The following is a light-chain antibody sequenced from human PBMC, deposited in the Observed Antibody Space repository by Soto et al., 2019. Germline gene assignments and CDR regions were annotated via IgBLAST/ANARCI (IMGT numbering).Light chain of an antibody. V-gene: IGKV3-11*01. CDR3: QQRSNWPPLT. CDR2: DAS. Sequence: EFVMSQSTATLSVSPGERATLSCSASQSVSGKLAWYQQKPGQAPRLLIYDASTRATGIPARFSGSGSGTDFTLTISRLEPEDFAGYYCQQRSNWPPLTFGGGTKVDI. CDR1: QSVSGK. J-gene: IGKJ4*01.